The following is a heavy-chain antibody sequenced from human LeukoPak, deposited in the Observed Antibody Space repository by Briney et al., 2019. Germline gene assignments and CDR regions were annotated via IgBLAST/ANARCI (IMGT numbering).Heavy chain of an antibody. J-gene: IGHJ6*04. CDR3: AKDGGGGGSGDYGMDV. D-gene: IGHD3-10*01. Sequence: GGSLRLSCAASGFTFDDYAMHWVRQAPGKGLEWVSLISWDGGSTYYADSVKGRFTISRDNSKNSLYLQMNSLRAEDTALYYCAKDGGGGGSGDYGMDVWGKGTTVTVSS. CDR1: GFTFDDYA. V-gene: IGHV3-43D*04. CDR2: ISWDGGST.